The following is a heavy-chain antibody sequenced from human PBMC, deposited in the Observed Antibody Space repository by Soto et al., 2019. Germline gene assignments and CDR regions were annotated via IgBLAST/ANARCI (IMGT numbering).Heavy chain of an antibody. D-gene: IGHD3-10*01. J-gene: IGHJ4*02. CDR3: TTGRLYGSGQTIIDH. V-gene: IGHV3-15*01. CDR1: DFTFSNAW. CDR2: VKSKTDGGTP. Sequence: EVQVVESGGGLVKPGGSLRLSCVASDFTFSNAWMSWVRQAPGKGLEWVGRVKSKTDGGTPDYAAPVKGRFTISRDDSKNTVYLQMNSLKTEDTGLYYCTTGRLYGSGQTIIDHWGQGTLVTVSS.